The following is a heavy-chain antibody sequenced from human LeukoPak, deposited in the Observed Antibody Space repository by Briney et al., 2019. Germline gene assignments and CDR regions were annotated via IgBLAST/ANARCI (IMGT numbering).Heavy chain of an antibody. CDR1: GYTFTSFD. D-gene: IGHD2-15*01. Sequence: APVKGSCEGSGYTFTSFDIKWGRQATGQGLGWVGWVKPNSGNTGYAQKFQGRVTMTRNTSISTAYMELSSLRSEDTAVYYCARGLPEDIVVVVAALDHWGQGTLVTVSS. V-gene: IGHV1-8*01. CDR2: VKPNSGNT. J-gene: IGHJ4*02. CDR3: ARGLPEDIVVVVAALDH.